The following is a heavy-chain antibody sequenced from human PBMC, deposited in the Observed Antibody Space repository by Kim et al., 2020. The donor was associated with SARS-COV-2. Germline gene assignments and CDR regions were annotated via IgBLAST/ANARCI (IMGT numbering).Heavy chain of an antibody. J-gene: IGHJ4*02. CDR1: GFTFSDYY. Sequence: GGSLRLSCAASGFTFSDYYMSGIRQAPGKGLEWLSYISSSTGYTNSADSVRGRFTISRDNAKNSMYLEMNSLRAEATAVYYCARVTSGVISAYYFDHWGQGTLVTVSS. V-gene: IGHV3-11*05. D-gene: IGHD3-10*01. CDR3: ARVTSGVISAYYFDH. CDR2: ISSSTGYT.